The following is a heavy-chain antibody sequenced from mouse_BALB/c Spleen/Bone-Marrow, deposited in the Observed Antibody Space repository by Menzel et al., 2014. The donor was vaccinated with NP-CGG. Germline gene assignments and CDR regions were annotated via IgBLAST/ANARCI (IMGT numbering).Heavy chain of an antibody. CDR1: GYAFSNYW. V-gene: IGHV1-80*01. CDR3: ARRDGSTYYYAMDY. D-gene: IGHD1-1*01. CDR2: IYPGDGDT. Sequence: VQLQQSGAELVRPGSSVKISYKASGYAFSNYWMSWVKQRPGQGLEWIGQIYPGDGDTNYNGKFKGKATLTADKSSSTAYMQLSSLTSEDSAVYFCARRDGSTYYYAMDYWGQGTSVTVSS. J-gene: IGHJ4*01.